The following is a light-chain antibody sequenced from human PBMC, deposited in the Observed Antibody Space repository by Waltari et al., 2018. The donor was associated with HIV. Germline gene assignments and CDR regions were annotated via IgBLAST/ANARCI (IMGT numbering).Light chain of an antibody. CDR3: QVWDSSTDLRV. V-gene: IGLV3-21*02. J-gene: IGLJ2*01. Sequence: SYVLTQPPSVSVAPGQTARITCGGNNIGSKGVHWYQQKPSQAPVLVVYDDSDRPSGNPERFSGSSSWDTATLTISRVEAGDEADFYCQVWDSSTDLRVFGGGTKLTVL. CDR1: NIGSKG. CDR2: DDS.